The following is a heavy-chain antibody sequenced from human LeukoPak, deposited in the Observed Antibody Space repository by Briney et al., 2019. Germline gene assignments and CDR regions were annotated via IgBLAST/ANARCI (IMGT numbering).Heavy chain of an antibody. CDR3: ARAYYYYYMDV. J-gene: IGHJ6*03. CDR2: IYYSGST. CDR1: GGSISSYY. V-gene: IGHV4-59*01. Sequence: SETLSLTCTVSGGSISSYYWSWIRQPPGKGLEWIGYIYYSGSTNYNPSLKSRVTISVDTSKNQFSLKLCSVTAADTAVYYCARAYYYYYMDVWGKGTTVTVSS.